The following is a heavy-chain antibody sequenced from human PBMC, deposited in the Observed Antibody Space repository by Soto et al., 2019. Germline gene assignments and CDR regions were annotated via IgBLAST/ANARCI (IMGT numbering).Heavy chain of an antibody. CDR1: GYTFTSYD. CDR2: MNPNSGNT. V-gene: IGHV1-8*01. CDR3: ARDHHDILTGYYPRDAFDI. D-gene: IGHD3-9*01. J-gene: IGHJ3*02. Sequence: ASVKVSCKASGYTFTSYDINWVRQATGQGLEWMGWMNPNSGNTGYAQKLQGRVTMTTDTSTSTAYMELRGLRSDDTAVYYCARDHHDILTGYYPRDAFDIWGQGTMVTVSS.